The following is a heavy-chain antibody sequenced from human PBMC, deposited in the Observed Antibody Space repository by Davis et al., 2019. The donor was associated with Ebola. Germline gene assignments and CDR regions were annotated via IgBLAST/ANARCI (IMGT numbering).Heavy chain of an antibody. CDR3: AKDGDTATYYYYYYGMGV. D-gene: IGHD5-18*01. CDR2: IPYDGSNK. V-gene: IGHV3-30*18. Sequence: GESLKISCAASGFTFSSYGMHWVRQAPGKGLERLAVIPYDGSNKYYADSVKCRFTISRDNSKNTLYLQMNSLRAEDTAVYYCAKDGDTATYYYYYYGMGVWRQGTTVTVSS. J-gene: IGHJ6*02. CDR1: GFTFSSYG.